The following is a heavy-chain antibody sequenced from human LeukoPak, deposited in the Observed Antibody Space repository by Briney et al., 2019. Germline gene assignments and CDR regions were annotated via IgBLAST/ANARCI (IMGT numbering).Heavy chain of an antibody. J-gene: IGHJ4*02. Sequence: PGGSLRLSCAASGLTFSSYSMNWVRQAPGKGLEWVSYISSSSSTIYYADSVKGRFTISRDNAKNSLYLQMNSLRAEDTAVYYCARMAGDTSSWTYYFDYWGQGTLVTVSS. V-gene: IGHV3-48*01. CDR2: ISSSSSTI. CDR1: GLTFSSYS. D-gene: IGHD6-13*01. CDR3: ARMAGDTSSWTYYFDY.